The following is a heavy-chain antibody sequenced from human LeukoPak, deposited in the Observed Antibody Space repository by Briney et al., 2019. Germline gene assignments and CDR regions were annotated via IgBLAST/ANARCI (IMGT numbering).Heavy chain of an antibody. V-gene: IGHV4-34*01. CDR1: GESFSAYF. Sequence: SETLSLTCAVHGESFSAYFWSWIRQVPGEGLDWIGEIYHRGSSNYNPPLKSRPTMFVDNSKNHFSLRLPSATAAATAVYYCATRSSTLAAARCFDDWGQGTVVTVSS. D-gene: IGHD6-6*01. CDR2: IYHRGSS. J-gene: IGHJ4*03. CDR3: ATRSSTLAAARCFDD.